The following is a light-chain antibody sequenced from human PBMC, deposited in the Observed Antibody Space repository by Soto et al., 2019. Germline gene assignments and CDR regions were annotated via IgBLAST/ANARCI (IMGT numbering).Light chain of an antibody. V-gene: IGLV2-23*02. J-gene: IGLJ3*02. Sequence: QSALTQPASVSGSPGQSITITCTGTTSDVGTYDLVSWYQQHPGKAPKLMIYEVTKRPSGVSSRFSGSKSGNAASLTISTLQAEDEADYYCCSYAGSSTLVFGGGTQLTVL. CDR3: CSYAGSSTLV. CDR1: TSDVGTYDL. CDR2: EVT.